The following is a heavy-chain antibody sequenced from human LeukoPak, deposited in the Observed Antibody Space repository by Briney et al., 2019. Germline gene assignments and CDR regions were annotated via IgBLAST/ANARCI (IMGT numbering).Heavy chain of an antibody. CDR3: ARALHSGYDSPNPFDY. CDR1: GGSISSGSYY. D-gene: IGHD5-12*01. Sequence: SQTLSLTCTVSGGSISSGSYYWSWIRQPAGKGLEWIGRIYTSGSTNYNPSLKSRVTISVDTSKNQFSLKLSSVTAADTAVYYCARALHSGYDSPNPFDYWGQGTPVTVSS. CDR2: IYTSGST. V-gene: IGHV4-61*02. J-gene: IGHJ4*02.